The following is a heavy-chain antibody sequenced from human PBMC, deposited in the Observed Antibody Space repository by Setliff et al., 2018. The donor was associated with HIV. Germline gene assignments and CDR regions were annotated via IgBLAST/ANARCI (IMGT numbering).Heavy chain of an antibody. J-gene: IGHJ4*02. Sequence: RASVKVSCKASGDTFNFYGLNWVRQAPGQGLEWMGWISAYNGNKNYAQKIQDRLTMTTDTSTSTAYMELRSLRSDDTAVYYCARFPNPSQIVVVMPPDYWGQGTLVTVSS. CDR3: ARFPNPSQIVVVMPPDY. V-gene: IGHV1-18*01. CDR2: ISAYNGNK. CDR1: GDTFNFYG. D-gene: IGHD3-22*01.